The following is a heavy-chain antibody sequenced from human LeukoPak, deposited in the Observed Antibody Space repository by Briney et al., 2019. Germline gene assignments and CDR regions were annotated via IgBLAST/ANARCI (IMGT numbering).Heavy chain of an antibody. CDR2: IYYSGST. Sequence: PSETLSLTCTVSGGSISSSSYYWGWIRQPPGKGLEWIGSIYYSGSTYYNPSLKSRVTISVDTSKNQFSLKLSSVTAADTAVYYCARGPIVVVPAAISSFDPWGQGTLVTVSS. CDR3: ARGPIVVVPAAISSFDP. CDR1: GGSISSSSYY. V-gene: IGHV4-39*01. D-gene: IGHD2-2*01. J-gene: IGHJ5*02.